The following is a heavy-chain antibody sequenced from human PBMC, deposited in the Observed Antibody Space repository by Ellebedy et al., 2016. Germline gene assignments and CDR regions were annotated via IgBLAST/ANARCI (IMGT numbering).Heavy chain of an antibody. CDR2: ISGSGGST. D-gene: IGHD2-21*02. CDR1: GFTFSSYA. J-gene: IGHJ4*02. V-gene: IGHV3-23*01. CDR3: AKDIRGAYCGGDCYPYYFDY. Sequence: GESLKISCAASGFTFSSYAMSWVRQAPGRGLEWVSAISGSGGSTYYADSVKGRFTISRDNSKNTVYVQMNSLRAEDTALYYCAKDIRGAYCGGDCYPYYFDYWGQGTLVTVSS.